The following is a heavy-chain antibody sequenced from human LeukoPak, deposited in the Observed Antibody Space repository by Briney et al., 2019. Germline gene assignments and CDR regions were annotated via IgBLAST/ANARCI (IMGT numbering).Heavy chain of an antibody. J-gene: IGHJ4*02. CDR3: ARTTVDLYYFDY. V-gene: IGHV3-33*01. D-gene: IGHD4-23*01. CDR2: IWYDGSNK. CDR1: GFIFSSYG. Sequence: PGRSLRLSCAASGFIFSSYGMHWVRQAPGKGLEWVAVIWYDGSNKFYADSVKGRFTISRDNSKNTLYLQMNSLRAEDTAVYYCARTTVDLYYFDYWGQGTLVTVSS.